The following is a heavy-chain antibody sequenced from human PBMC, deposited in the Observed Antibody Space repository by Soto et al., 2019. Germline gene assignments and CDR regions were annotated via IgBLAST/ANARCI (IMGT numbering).Heavy chain of an antibody. CDR3: ARTTITSFLFDS. V-gene: IGHV2-26*01. D-gene: IGHD5-12*01. CDR2: IFSNDEK. CDR1: GFSLTNVRMG. Sequence: QVTLKESGPVLVKPTETLTLTCTVSGFSLTNVRMGVSWIRQPPGKALEWLAHIFSNDEKSYSTSLESRLTISKDTSKSQVVLTMTNIDPVDTATYYCARTTITSFLFDSWGQGTLVTVSS. J-gene: IGHJ4*02.